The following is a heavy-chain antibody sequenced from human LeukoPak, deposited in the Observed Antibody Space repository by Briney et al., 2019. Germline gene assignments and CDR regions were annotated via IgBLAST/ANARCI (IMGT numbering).Heavy chain of an antibody. CDR1: GGSISSGSYY. CDR2: IYTSGSN. D-gene: IGHD3-22*01. J-gene: IGHJ3*02. Sequence: SQTLSLTCTVSGGSISSGSYYWSWIRQPAGEGLEWIGRIYTSGSNNYNPSLKSLTTIAVDTSKKQFSLKLSSVTAADTAVYYCARARHYDSSGYYSNDAFDIWGQGTMVAVSS. V-gene: IGHV4-61*02. CDR3: ARARHYDSSGYYSNDAFDI.